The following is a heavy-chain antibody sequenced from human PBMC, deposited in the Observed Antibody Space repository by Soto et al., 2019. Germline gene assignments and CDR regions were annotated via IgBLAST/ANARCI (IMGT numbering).Heavy chain of an antibody. D-gene: IGHD4-17*01. CDR3: ARDLGDYGAYYYYYMDV. V-gene: IGHV3-48*01. Sequence: GGSLRLSCAASEFPFSSYSMNWVRQAPGKGLEWVSYISSSSSTIYYADSVKGRFTISRDNAKNSLYLQMNSLRAEDTAVYYCARDLGDYGAYYYYYMDVWGKGTTVTVSS. J-gene: IGHJ6*03. CDR1: EFPFSSYS. CDR2: ISSSSSTI.